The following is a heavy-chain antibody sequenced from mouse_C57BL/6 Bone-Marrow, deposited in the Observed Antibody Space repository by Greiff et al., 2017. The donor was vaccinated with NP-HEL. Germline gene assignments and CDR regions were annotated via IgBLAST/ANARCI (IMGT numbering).Heavy chain of an antibody. CDR2: IRSKSNNYAT. J-gene: IGHJ3*01. CDR1: GFSFNTYA. CDR3: VRPELGRGTWFAY. Sequence: EVKLMESGGGLVQPKGSLKLSCAASGFSFNTYAMNWVRQAPGKGLEWVARIRSKSNNYATYYADSVKDRFTISRDDSESMLYLQMNNLKTEDTAMYYCVRPELGRGTWFAYWGQGTLVTVSA. D-gene: IGHD4-1*01. V-gene: IGHV10-1*01.